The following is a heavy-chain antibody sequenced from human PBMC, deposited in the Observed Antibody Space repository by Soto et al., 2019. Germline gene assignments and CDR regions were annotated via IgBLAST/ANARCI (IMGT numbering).Heavy chain of an antibody. V-gene: IGHV3-9*01. Sequence: PGGSLRLSCAASGFTFDDYAMHWVRQAPGKGLEWVSGISWSSGSIGYADSVKGRFTISRDNAKKSLYLQMNSLRTEDTAFYYCEKNTGGFWEWLVFDYWGQGALVPVPS. D-gene: IGHD3-3*01. CDR1: GFTFDDYA. CDR2: ISWSSGSI. CDR3: EKNTGGFWEWLVFDY. J-gene: IGHJ4*02.